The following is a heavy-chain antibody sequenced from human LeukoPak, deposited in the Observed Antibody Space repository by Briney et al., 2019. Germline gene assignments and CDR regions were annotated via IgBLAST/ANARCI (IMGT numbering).Heavy chain of an antibody. Sequence: QTGGSLRLSCAASGFTFYDYAMHWVRQAPGKGLEWVSVISWDGGSTYYADSVKGRFTISRNNSKTSLYLQMNSLRAEDTALYYCAKGYSSYYMDVWGKGTTVTVSS. CDR1: GFTFYDYA. CDR2: ISWDGGST. J-gene: IGHJ6*03. CDR3: AKGYSSYYMDV. V-gene: IGHV3-43D*03. D-gene: IGHD5-18*01.